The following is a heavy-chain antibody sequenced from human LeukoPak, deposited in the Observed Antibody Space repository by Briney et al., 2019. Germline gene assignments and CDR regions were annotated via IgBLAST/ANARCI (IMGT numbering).Heavy chain of an antibody. V-gene: IGHV3-30-3*01. D-gene: IGHD3-16*01. J-gene: IGHJ4*02. CDR3: ARDPMGSPYYFDY. CDR2: ISYDGSNK. CDR1: GFTFSSYA. Sequence: PGGSLRLSCAASGFTFSSYAMHWVRQAPGKGLEWVAVISYDGSNKYYADSVKGRFTISRDNSKNTLYLQMNSLRAEDTAVYYCARDPMGSPYYFDYWGQGTLVTVSS.